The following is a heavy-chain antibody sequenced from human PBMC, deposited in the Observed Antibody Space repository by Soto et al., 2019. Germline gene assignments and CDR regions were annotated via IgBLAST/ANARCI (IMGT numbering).Heavy chain of an antibody. D-gene: IGHD3-10*01. Sequence: EGSLRLSCAASGCNFGNFATSWVRQAPGERLEWVSGIRGSGSSTYYADSVKGRFTISRDNSKNTLYLQMNSLRADDTAIYYCAKGSSGSSLDYYYGIDVWGQGTTVTV. CDR1: GCNFGNFA. V-gene: IGHV3-23*01. CDR2: IRGSGSST. J-gene: IGHJ6*02. CDR3: AKGSSGSSLDYYYGIDV.